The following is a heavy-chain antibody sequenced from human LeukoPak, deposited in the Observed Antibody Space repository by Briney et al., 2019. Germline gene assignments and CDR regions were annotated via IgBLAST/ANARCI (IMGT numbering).Heavy chain of an antibody. V-gene: IGHV4-59*01. CDR3: ARVWYSSGWSLDY. D-gene: IGHD6-19*01. CDR1: GGSISSYY. J-gene: IGHJ4*02. CDR2: IYYSGST. Sequence: SETLSLTCTVSGGSISSYYWSWIRQPPGKGLEWIGYIYYSGSTNYNPSLKSRVTISVDTSKNQFSLKLSSVTAADTAVYYCARVWYSSGWSLDYWGQGTLVTVSS.